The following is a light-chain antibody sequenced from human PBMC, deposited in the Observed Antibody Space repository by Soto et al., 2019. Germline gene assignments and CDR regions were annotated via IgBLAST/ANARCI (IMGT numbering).Light chain of an antibody. Sequence: EIVLTQSPGTLSLSPGERATLSCRASQSVSNNYLAWYQQKPGQAPRLLIYGASNRATGIPDRFSGSGSGTDFTLTISRLEPEDFASYYCQQRSSWPRTFGQGTKVDIK. CDR2: GAS. V-gene: IGKV3D-20*02. CDR1: QSVSNNY. J-gene: IGKJ1*01. CDR3: QQRSSWPRT.